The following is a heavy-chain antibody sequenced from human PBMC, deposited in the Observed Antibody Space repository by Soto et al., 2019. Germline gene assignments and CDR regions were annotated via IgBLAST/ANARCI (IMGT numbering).Heavy chain of an antibody. V-gene: IGHV1-69*01. D-gene: IGHD2-2*01. CDR3: ATALGCRSTSCTLDY. CDR2: IIPVSGAA. Sequence: QVQLVQSGAEVKKPGSSVKVSCKASGGTFGSYDFSWVRQAPGQGLEWMGGIIPVSGAAYYAQKFQGRVTITPDESTSPAYMELSSLSSQDTAVYYCATALGCRSTSCTLDYWGQGTRVIVSS. CDR1: GGTFGSYD. J-gene: IGHJ4*02.